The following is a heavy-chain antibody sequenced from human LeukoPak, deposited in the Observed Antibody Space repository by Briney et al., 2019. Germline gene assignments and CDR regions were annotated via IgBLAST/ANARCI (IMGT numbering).Heavy chain of an antibody. CDR3: ARDREGVEVPAAILGVRWFDP. V-gene: IGHV4-4*07. CDR1: GGSISSYY. Sequence: SETLSLTCTVSGGSISSYYWSWIRQPAGKGLEWIGRIYISGSTNYNPSLKSRVTMSVDTSKNQFSLKLSSVTAADTAVYYCARDREGVEVPAAILGVRWFDPWGQGTLVTVSS. J-gene: IGHJ5*02. CDR2: IYISGST. D-gene: IGHD2-2*02.